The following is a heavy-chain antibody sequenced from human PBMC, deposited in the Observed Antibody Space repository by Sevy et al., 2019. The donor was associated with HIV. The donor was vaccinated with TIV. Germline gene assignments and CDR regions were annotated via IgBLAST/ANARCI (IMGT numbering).Heavy chain of an antibody. J-gene: IGHJ4*02. D-gene: IGHD5-18*01. V-gene: IGHV3-30*18. CDR2: ISYDGSNK. CDR3: AKDHGYSYGSMDY. Sequence: GGSLRLSCAASGFTFSSYGMHWVRQAPGKGLEWVAVISYDGSNKYYADSVKGRFTISRDNSKNTLYLQMNSLRADDTAVYYCAKDHGYSYGSMDYWGQGTLVTVSS. CDR1: GFTFSSYG.